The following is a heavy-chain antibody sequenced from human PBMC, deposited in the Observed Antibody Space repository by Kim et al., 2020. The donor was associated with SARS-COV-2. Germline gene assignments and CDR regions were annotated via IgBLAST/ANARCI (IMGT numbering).Heavy chain of an antibody. CDR3: AREGHFGSGAYGMDV. V-gene: IGHV1-2*06. J-gene: IGHJ6*02. Sequence: ASVKVSCKASGYTFTGQYMHWVRQAPGQGLEWMGRITPDSGDTKCAEKFQGRVTMTRDTSISTAYMELSRLRSDDTAVFYCAREGHFGSGAYGMDVWGQG. CDR2: ITPDSGDT. CDR1: GYTFTGQY. D-gene: IGHD3-10*01.